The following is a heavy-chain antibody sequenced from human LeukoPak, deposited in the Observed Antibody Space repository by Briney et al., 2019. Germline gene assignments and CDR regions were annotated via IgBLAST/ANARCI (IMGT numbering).Heavy chain of an antibody. Sequence: GGSLRLSCAASGFTVSNKYMTWVRQAPGKGLECVSVIYSGGSTYYADSVRGRFTISRDNAKNSMYLQMNSLRAEDTAVYYCARDRLTSGSYFFDYWGQGTLVTVSS. CDR2: IYSGGST. CDR1: GFTVSNKY. V-gene: IGHV3-53*01. J-gene: IGHJ4*02. CDR3: ARDRLTSGSYFFDY. D-gene: IGHD1-26*01.